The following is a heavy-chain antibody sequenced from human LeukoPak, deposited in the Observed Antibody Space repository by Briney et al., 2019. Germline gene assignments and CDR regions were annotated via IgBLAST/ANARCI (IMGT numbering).Heavy chain of an antibody. J-gene: IGHJ4*02. D-gene: IGHD1-26*01. CDR3: ATERPSKRSGSYYGGY. CDR1: GFTFSSYW. CDR2: IKQDGSEK. V-gene: IGHV3-7*03. Sequence: PGGSLRLSCAASGFTFSSYWMSWVRQAPGKGLEWVANIKQDGSEKYYVDSVKGRFTISRDNAKNSLYLQMNSLRAEDTAVYYCATERPSKRSGSYYGGYWGQGTLVTVSS.